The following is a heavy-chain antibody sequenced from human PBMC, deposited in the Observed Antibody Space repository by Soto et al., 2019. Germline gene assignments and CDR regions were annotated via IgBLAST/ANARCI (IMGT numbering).Heavy chain of an antibody. CDR3: ANRATGTDFDY. CDR1: GFTFSSYA. Sequence: EVQLLESGGGLVQPGGSLRLSCAASGFTFSSYAMNWVRQAPGKGLEWVSVISGSGGSTYYADSVKGRFTISRDNSKNTLYLQMTSLRAEDTAVYYCANRATGTDFDYWGQGTLVTVSS. CDR2: ISGSGGST. J-gene: IGHJ4*02. V-gene: IGHV3-23*01. D-gene: IGHD1-1*01.